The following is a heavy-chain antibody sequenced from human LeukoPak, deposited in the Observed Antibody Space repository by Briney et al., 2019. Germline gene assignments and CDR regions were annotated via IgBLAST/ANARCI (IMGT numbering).Heavy chain of an antibody. CDR2: ISPSAGST. D-gene: IGHD5-12*01. J-gene: IGHJ4*02. Sequence: GASVTVSFKASGYTFTIYYMHWVRQAPGQGLEWMGIISPSAGSTAYAQHFQGRVPMPRDTSTSTVYMALSSLRSDDTAVYYCARAGRIVTTNFDYWGQGTLVTVSS. CDR3: ARAGRIVTTNFDY. CDR1: GYTFTIYY. V-gene: IGHV1-46*01.